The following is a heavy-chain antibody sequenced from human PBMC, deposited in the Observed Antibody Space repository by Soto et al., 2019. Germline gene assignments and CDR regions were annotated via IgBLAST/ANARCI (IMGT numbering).Heavy chain of an antibody. CDR3: ARGPDDSDVPRWDY. Sequence: QVQLVQSGAEVRKPGASVRLSCKASGYTFTRFYLHWVRQAPGQGLEWMGIINTSGGTTNYAQNFRGRLTVTSDTSTSTLYMELSNLRSEETAVYYCARGPDDSDVPRWDYWGQGTRVTVSS. CDR2: INTSGGTT. J-gene: IGHJ4*02. D-gene: IGHD4-17*01. V-gene: IGHV1-46*01. CDR1: GYTFTRFY.